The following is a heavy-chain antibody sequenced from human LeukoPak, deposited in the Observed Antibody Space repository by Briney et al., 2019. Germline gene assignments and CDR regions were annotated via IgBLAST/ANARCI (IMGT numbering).Heavy chain of an antibody. J-gene: IGHJ4*02. CDR2: ISGSGGST. CDR3: AKDQDPHSYGSGSYAPFDY. Sequence: PGGSLRLSCVASGFSFTTHAMGWVRQAPGKGLEWVSHISGSGGSTKYSGSVKGRFTISRDNSKNTLYLQINSLRAHDTAVYYCAKDQDPHSYGSGSYAPFDYWGQGSLVTVSS. CDR1: GFSFTTHA. V-gene: IGHV3-23*01. D-gene: IGHD3-10*01.